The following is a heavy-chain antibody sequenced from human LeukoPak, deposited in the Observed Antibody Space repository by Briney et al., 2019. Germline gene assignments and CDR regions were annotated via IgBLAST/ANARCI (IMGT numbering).Heavy chain of an antibody. CDR1: GGSISSSSYY. CDR3: ARHPPVHKGEDWFDP. D-gene: IGHD3-16*01. V-gene: IGHV4-39*01. Sequence: RSSETLSLTCTVSGGSISSSSYYWGWIRQPPGKGLEWIGSIYYSGSTYYNPSLKSRVTISVDTSKNQFSLKLSSVTAADTAVYHCARHPPVHKGEDWFDPWGQGTLVTVSS. CDR2: IYYSGST. J-gene: IGHJ5*02.